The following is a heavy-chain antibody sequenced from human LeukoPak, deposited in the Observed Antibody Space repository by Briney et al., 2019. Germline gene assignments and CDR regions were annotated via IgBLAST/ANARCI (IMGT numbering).Heavy chain of an antibody. CDR3: ARHTRRNWFDP. CDR1: GFTFSDNY. Sequence: GGSLRLSCADSGFTFSDNYMSWIRQAPGKGLEWVSYISSSGHTISYADSVKGRFTISRDSAKNSVYLQMNSLRAEDTAVYYCARHTRRNWFDPWGQGTLVTVSS. CDR2: ISSSGHTI. J-gene: IGHJ5*02. V-gene: IGHV3-11*01.